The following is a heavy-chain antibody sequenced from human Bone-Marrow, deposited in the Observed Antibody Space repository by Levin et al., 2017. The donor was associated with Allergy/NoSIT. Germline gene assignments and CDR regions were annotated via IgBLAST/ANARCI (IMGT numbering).Heavy chain of an antibody. V-gene: IGHV3-33*05. D-gene: IGHD1-26*01. J-gene: IGHJ4*02. Sequence: GESLKISCAASGFTFSAYGMHWVRQAPGRGLEWVAVISYDESHKYYADSVKGRFTISRDNSKNTLYLQMNSLRAEDTAVYYCTRDRGEWGQFYFDYWGQGTLVTVPS. CDR1: GFTFSAYG. CDR3: TRDRGEWGQFYFDY. CDR2: ISYDESHK.